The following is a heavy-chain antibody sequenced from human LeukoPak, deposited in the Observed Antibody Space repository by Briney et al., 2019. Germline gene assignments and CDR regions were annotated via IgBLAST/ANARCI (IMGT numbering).Heavy chain of an antibody. V-gene: IGHV7-4-1*02. D-gene: IGHD6-13*01. J-gene: IGHJ4*02. CDR3: ARVLRIAAAGTGYYFDY. CDR1: GYTFTSYA. CDR2: INTNTGNP. Sequence: ASVKVSCTASGYTFTSYAMNWVRQAPGQGLEWMGWINTNTGNPTYAQGFTGRFVFSLDTSVSTAYLQISSLKAEDTAVYYCARVLRIAAAGTGYYFDYWGQGTLVTVSS.